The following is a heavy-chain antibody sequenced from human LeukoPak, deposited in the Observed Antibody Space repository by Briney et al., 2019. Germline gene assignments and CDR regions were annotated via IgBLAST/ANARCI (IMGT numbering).Heavy chain of an antibody. Sequence: ASVKVSCKASGYTFTSYYMHWVRQAPGQGLEWMGVINPIGGSTTYAQKFHGRVTMTRDTSTSTVYMEVSSLRSEDTAVYYCGTDLGGSSDAYHWGQGTLVTVSS. CDR3: GTDLGGSSDAYH. CDR1: GYTFTSYY. J-gene: IGHJ5*02. D-gene: IGHD6-19*01. V-gene: IGHV1-46*01. CDR2: INPIGGST.